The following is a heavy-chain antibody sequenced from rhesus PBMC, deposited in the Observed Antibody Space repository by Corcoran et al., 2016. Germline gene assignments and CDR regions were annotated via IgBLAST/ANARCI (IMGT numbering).Heavy chain of an antibody. V-gene: IGHV4-73*01. CDR2: IDGNSART. Sequence: QVKLQQWGEGLVKPSETLSLTCAVSGGPISGYSWSWRRQPPVKGLEWTGNIDGNSARTNYNPSLKNRVTISKDTSKNQFSLKLTSVTAGDTAVYYCARGRLDYWGQGDLVTVSS. J-gene: IGHJ4*01. CDR3: ARGRLDY. CDR1: GGPISGYS.